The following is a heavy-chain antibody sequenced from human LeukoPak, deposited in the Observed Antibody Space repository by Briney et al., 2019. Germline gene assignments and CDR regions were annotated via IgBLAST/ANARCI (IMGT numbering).Heavy chain of an antibody. V-gene: IGHV3-73*01. CDR2: VRSKSNSYAT. J-gene: IGHJ4*02. Sequence: PGGSLRLSCAASGFTFSGSAIHWVRQASGKGLEWVGRVRSKSNSYATAFAASVKGRFSISRDDSKNTAYLQMNSLKAEDTAVYYCTRFETTYSSSWSSVDYWGQGTLVTVSS. CDR1: GFTFSGSA. D-gene: IGHD6-13*01. CDR3: TRFETTYSSSWSSVDY.